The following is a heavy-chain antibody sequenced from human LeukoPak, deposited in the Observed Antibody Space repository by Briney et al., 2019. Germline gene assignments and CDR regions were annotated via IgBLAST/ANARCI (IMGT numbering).Heavy chain of an antibody. Sequence: SETLSLTCAVYGGSFSGYYWSWIRQPPGKGLEWIGEINHSGSTNYNPSLKSRVTISVDTSKNQFSLKLSSVTAADTAVYYCASQKEYYYDSSGHIDYWGQGTLVTVSS. V-gene: IGHV4-34*01. CDR3: ASQKEYYYDSSGHIDY. J-gene: IGHJ4*02. D-gene: IGHD3-22*01. CDR2: INHSGST. CDR1: GGSFSGYY.